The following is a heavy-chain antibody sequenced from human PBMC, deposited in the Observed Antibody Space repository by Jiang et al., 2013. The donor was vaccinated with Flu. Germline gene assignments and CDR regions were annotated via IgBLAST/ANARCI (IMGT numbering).Heavy chain of an antibody. D-gene: IGHD6-13*01. Sequence: ISWVRQAPRTRALSGWEGIIPILGIANYAQKLPGQSHDYADKSTSTAYMELSSLRSEDTAVYYCARSRGYSSSWYYWGQGTLVTVSS. V-gene: IGHV1-69*02. J-gene: IGHJ4*02. CDR2: IIPILGIA. CDR3: ARSRGYSSSWYY.